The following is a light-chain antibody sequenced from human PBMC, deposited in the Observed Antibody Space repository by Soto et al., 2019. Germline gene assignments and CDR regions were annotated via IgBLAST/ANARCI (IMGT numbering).Light chain of an antibody. CDR1: NVGSKS. V-gene: IGLV3-21*02. J-gene: IGLJ1*01. Sequence: SSELTQPPSVSVAPGQTATVTCGGNNVGSKSVHWYQQKPGQAPVLVVYDDSDRPSGIPERFSGSNSGNTATLTISRVEAGDEADYYCQVWDTTSDQGVFGTGTQLTVL. CDR3: QVWDTTSDQGV. CDR2: DDS.